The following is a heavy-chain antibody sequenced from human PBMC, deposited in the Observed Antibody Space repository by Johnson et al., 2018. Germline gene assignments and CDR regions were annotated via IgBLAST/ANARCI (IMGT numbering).Heavy chain of an antibody. J-gene: IGHJ6*03. V-gene: IGHV4-31*03. D-gene: IGHD6-6*01. CDR2: IYYSGST. Sequence: QVQLQESGPRLVKPSQTLSLTCTVSGGSISSGGYYWSWIRQHPGKGLEWIGYIYYSGSTFYNPSLKSRVAISVDPSTNQFSLKLRSVTAADTAVYYCAREASSSSYSYYYMDVWGKGTTVTVSS. CDR3: AREASSSSYSYYYMDV. CDR1: GGSISSGGYY.